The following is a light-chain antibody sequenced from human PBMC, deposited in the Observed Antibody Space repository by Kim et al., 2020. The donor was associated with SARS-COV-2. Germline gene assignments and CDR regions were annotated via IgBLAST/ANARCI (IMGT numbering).Light chain of an antibody. CDR3: QHYYSYTYA. J-gene: IGKJ2*01. Sequence: SASTGERVTGTCRTSQDIVSYLAWYQQKPGKAPKLLIYAANTVQSGVPSRFSGSGSGTNFNLTSNCLQSEDFATYYCQHYYSYTYAFGQGTKREI. V-gene: IGKV1-8*01. CDR1: QDIVSY. CDR2: AAN.